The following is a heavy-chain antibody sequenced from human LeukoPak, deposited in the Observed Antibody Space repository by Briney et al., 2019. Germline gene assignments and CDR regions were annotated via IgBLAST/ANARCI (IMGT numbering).Heavy chain of an antibody. CDR2: IIPIFGTA. D-gene: IGHD3-22*01. V-gene: IGHV1-69*05. CDR1: GGTFSSYA. Sequence: ASVKVSCKASGGTFSSYAIGWVRQAPGQGLEWMGRIIPIFGTANYAQKFQGRVTITTDESTSTAYMELSSLRSEDTAVYYCARDRYYYDSSGYPPTWGIGYWGQGTLVTVSS. CDR3: ARDRYYYDSSGYPPTWGIGY. J-gene: IGHJ4*02.